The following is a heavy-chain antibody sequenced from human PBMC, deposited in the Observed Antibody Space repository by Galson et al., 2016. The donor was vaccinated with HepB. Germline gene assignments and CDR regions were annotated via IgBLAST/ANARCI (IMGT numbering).Heavy chain of an antibody. V-gene: IGHV3-48*03. Sequence: SLRLSCAASGFTLAGNAMTWARQAPGKGLDWVSYISTGGTTIYYADSVKGRFTISRDNAKNLLYLQMNSLRVEDTAVYYCARDPYCGGDCNSPRYFDLWGRGTLVTVSS. D-gene: IGHD2-21*02. J-gene: IGHJ2*01. CDR1: GFTLAGNA. CDR3: ARDPYCGGDCNSPRYFDL. CDR2: ISTGGTTI.